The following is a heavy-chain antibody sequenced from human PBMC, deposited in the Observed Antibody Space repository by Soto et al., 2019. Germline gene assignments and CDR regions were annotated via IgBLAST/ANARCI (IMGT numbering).Heavy chain of an antibody. D-gene: IGHD3-16*01. J-gene: IGHJ4*02. V-gene: IGHV3-74*01. Sequence: XXSLRLSCAASRFTFSSYWMHWVRQAPGKVLVWVSRXNSDGXSTSSAESVKGXFTNSRDXXKNTLYLQMTSLRDEDKDVYYCARERGGGTAYSWGKGTLVTVYS. CDR2: XNSDGXST. CDR3: ARERGGGTAYS. CDR1: RFTFSSYW.